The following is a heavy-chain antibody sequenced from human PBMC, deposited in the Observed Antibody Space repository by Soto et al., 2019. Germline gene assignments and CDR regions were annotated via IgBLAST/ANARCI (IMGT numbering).Heavy chain of an antibody. J-gene: IGHJ4*02. D-gene: IGHD2-15*01. V-gene: IGHV3-74*01. CDR2: INSDGSST. Sequence: GGSLRLSCAASGFTFSSYWMHWVRQAPGKELVWVSRINSDGSSTVYADSVKGRFTISRDNAKNTLYLQMNSLRAEDTAVYYCARVYCSGGSCYPVVYSGQGTLVTVSS. CDR1: GFTFSSYW. CDR3: ARVYCSGGSCYPVVY.